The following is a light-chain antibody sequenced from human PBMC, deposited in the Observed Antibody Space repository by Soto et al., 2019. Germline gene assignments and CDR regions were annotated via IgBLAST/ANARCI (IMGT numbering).Light chain of an antibody. J-gene: IGKJ1*01. Sequence: EIVMTQSPATLSVSPVERATLSCRASQSVSSNLAWYQQKPGQSPRLLIYGASTRATGVPARFSGSGSGTEFTLTISSLQSEDFAVYYCQKHINLWTFGQGTKVDNK. V-gene: IGKV3-15*01. CDR3: QKHINLWT. CDR1: QSVSSN. CDR2: GAS.